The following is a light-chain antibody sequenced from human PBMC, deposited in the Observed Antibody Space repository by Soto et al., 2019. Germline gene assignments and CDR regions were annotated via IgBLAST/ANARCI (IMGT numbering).Light chain of an antibody. CDR1: QSVLYNSDNKNY. V-gene: IGKV4-1*01. Sequence: DIVMTQSPDSLAVSLGERATINCKSSQSVLYNSDNKNYLAWYQQKAGQPPKLLIYWASTRDSGVPDRFSGSGSGADFTLTINNLQAEDVAVYYCQQYYTTLSFGGGIKVEIK. CDR3: QQYYTTLS. CDR2: WAS. J-gene: IGKJ4*01.